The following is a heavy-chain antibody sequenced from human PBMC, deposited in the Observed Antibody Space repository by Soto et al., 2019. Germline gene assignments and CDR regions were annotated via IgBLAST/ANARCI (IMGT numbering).Heavy chain of an antibody. J-gene: IGHJ4*02. Sequence: PSETLSLTCAVSGASISSGGYSWSWIRQPPGKGLEWIGYIYHSRSTYYNPSLKSRVTISVDRSKNQFSLKLSSVTAADTAVYYCARGSSGYYLNYYFDYWGQGTLVTVSS. CDR1: GASISSGGYS. D-gene: IGHD3-22*01. CDR2: IYHSRST. V-gene: IGHV4-30-2*01. CDR3: ARGSSGYYLNYYFDY.